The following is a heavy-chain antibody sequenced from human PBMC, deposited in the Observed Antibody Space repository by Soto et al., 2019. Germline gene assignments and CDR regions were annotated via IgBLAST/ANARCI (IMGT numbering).Heavy chain of an antibody. CDR1: GFTFSNAW. J-gene: IGHJ4*02. V-gene: IGHV3-15*01. D-gene: IGHD3-3*01. CDR2: IKSKTDGGTT. Sequence: PGGSLRLSCAASGFTFSNAWMSWVCQAPGKGLEWVGRIKSKTDGGTTDYAAPVKGRFTISRDDSKNTLYLQMNSLKTEDTAVYYCTTGGSTIFGVVILNPYYFDYWGQGTLVTVSS. CDR3: TTGGSTIFGVVILNPYYFDY.